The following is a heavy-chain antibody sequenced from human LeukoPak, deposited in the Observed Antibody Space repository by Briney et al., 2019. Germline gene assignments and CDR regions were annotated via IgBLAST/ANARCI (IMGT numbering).Heavy chain of an antibody. Sequence: APVTVSCKASGYTFTTHGIAWVRQAPGQGLEWMGWISAHNGNTNYAQSLQGRVTMTTDTSTNTAYMELRSLRSDDTAVYYCARDGYFDLWGRGTLVTVSS. V-gene: IGHV1-18*01. J-gene: IGHJ2*01. CDR3: ARDGYFDL. CDR2: ISAHNGNT. CDR1: GYTFTTHG.